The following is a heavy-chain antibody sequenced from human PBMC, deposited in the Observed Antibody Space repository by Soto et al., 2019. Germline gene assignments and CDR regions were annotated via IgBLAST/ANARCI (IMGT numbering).Heavy chain of an antibody. Sequence: PSETLSLTCTVSGGSISSYYWSWIRQPPGKGLEWIGYIYYSGSTNYNPSLKSRVTISVDTSKNQFSLKLSSVTAADTAVYYCAKRYYYDSNGYYAPLGAFDIWGQGTMVTVSS. V-gene: IGHV4-59*01. CDR1: GGSISSYY. CDR2: IYYSGST. D-gene: IGHD3-22*01. CDR3: AKRYYYDSNGYYAPLGAFDI. J-gene: IGHJ3*02.